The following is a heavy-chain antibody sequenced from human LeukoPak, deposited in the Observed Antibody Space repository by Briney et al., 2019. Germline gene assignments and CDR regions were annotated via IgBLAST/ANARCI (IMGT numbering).Heavy chain of an antibody. CDR2: ISYDGSTK. J-gene: IGHJ4*02. V-gene: IGHV3-30*18. D-gene: IGHD4-11*01. CDR3: AKDYSYYAFDY. Sequence: GGSLRLSCAASGFTFSNYGMHWVRQAPGKGLEWVAVISYDGSTKYYADSVKGRFTISRDNSENTLYLQMNSLRGEDTAVYYCAKDYSYYAFDYWGQGTLVTVSS. CDR1: GFTFSNYG.